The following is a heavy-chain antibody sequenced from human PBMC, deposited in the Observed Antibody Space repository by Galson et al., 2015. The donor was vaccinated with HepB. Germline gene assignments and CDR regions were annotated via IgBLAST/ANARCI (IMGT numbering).Heavy chain of an antibody. J-gene: IGHJ6*03. D-gene: IGHD3-3*01. CDR3: ARVDFKRFLDRRAHYYYMDV. CDR2: ISSSNKYI. Sequence: SLRLSCAASRFTFSSYNMNWVRQAPGKGLEWVSSISSSNKYIHYADSVKGRFTISRDNAKNSLYLQMNSLRAADTAVYYCARVDFKRFLDRRAHYYYMDVWGKGTTVTVSS. CDR1: RFTFSSYN. V-gene: IGHV3-21*01.